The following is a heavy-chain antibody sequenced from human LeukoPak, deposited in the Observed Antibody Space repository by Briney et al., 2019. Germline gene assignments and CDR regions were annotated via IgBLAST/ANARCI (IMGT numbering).Heavy chain of an antibody. CDR2: VYYTGST. Sequence: PSETLSLTCSVSGGSFSTYYWTWIRQPPGKGLEYIGYVYYTGSTNYNPSLQSRVAISIDTSKNQFSLKLRSVTAADTAVYFCARIDGGLLDSWGQGTLVAVSS. V-gene: IGHV4-59*08. CDR1: GGSFSTYY. D-gene: IGHD4-23*01. J-gene: IGHJ4*02. CDR3: ARIDGGLLDS.